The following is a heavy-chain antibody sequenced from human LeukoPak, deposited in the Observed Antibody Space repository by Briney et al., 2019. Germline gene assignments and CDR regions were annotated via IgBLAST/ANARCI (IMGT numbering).Heavy chain of an antibody. CDR3: ARDTGVGPTSDGFDI. Sequence: QAGGSLRLSCAASGFTVRTNYMSWVRQAPGKGLEWVSVIYSGGPTYYADSVKGRFTISRDNSKNTLSLQMNSLRAEDTAVYYCARDTGVGPTSDGFDIWGQGTMVTVSS. J-gene: IGHJ3*02. D-gene: IGHD1-26*01. CDR2: IYSGGPT. V-gene: IGHV3-66*01. CDR1: GFTVRTNY.